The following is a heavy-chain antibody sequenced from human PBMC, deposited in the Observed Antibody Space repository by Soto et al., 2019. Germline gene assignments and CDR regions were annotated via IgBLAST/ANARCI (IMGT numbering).Heavy chain of an antibody. CDR2: INPNSGGT. J-gene: IGHJ6*03. V-gene: IGHV1-2*04. CDR3: ARGFFINYYYYYMDV. D-gene: IGHD3-10*01. Sequence: ASVKVSCKASGYTFTGYYMHWVRQAPGQGLEWMGWINPNSGGTNYAQKFQGWVTMTRETSISTAYMELSRLRSDDTAVYYCARGFFINYYYYYMDVWGKGTTVTVSS. CDR1: GYTFTGYY.